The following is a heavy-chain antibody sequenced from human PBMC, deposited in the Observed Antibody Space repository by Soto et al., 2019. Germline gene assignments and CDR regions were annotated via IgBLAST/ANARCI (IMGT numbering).Heavy chain of an antibody. J-gene: IGHJ6*02. Sequence: PGESLKISCKDSGYRFTSYWIAWVRQMPGEGLEWMGIIYPGDSDTRYSPSFQGQVTISADKSISTAYLQWSSLRASDTAIYYCARPQNGAGSYYLGGMDVWGQGTTVTVSS. CDR2: IYPGDSDT. V-gene: IGHV5-51*01. D-gene: IGHD3-10*01. CDR1: GYRFTSYW. CDR3: ARPQNGAGSYYLGGMDV.